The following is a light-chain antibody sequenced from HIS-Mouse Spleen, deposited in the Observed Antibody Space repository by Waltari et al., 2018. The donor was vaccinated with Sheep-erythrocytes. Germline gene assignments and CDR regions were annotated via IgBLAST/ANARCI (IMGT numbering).Light chain of an antibody. V-gene: IGKV1-39*01. CDR1: QSISSY. J-gene: IGKJ3*01. CDR2: AAS. CDR3: HQSHSTPQYT. Sequence: DIQLTQSPSSLSASVGERVTLTCRASQSISSYLNWYQQKPGKAPTLLIYAASSLQSGVPSTFSFSGSGTESTFTISILKPEDFATDYCHQSHSTPQYTFGPGTKVEIK.